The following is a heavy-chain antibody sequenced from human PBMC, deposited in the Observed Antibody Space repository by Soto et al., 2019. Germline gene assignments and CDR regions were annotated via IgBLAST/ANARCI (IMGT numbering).Heavy chain of an antibody. CDR3: ARAAVTHERYHYGMDV. J-gene: IGHJ6*02. CDR2: IYYSGNT. Sequence: PSETLSLTCTVSGGSISSGGYYWSWIRQHPGKGLEWIGYIYYSGNTNYNPSLKSRVTISVNTSKNQFSLRLTSVTAADTAVYYCARAAVTHERYHYGMDVWGQGTTVTVSS. D-gene: IGHD4-17*01. V-gene: IGHV4-61*08. CDR1: GGSISSGGYY.